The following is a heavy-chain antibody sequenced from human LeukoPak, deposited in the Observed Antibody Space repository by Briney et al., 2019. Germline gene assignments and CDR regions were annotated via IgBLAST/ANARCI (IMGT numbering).Heavy chain of an antibody. D-gene: IGHD3-10*02. CDR2: ISSSSYI. V-gene: IGHV3-21*01. CDR1: GFTFSSYS. J-gene: IGHJ6*04. CDR3: AELGITMIGGV. Sequence: GGSLRLFCAASGFTFSSYSKNWVRQAPGKGLEWVSSISSSSYIYYADSVKGRFTISRDNAKNSLYLPMNSLRAEDTAVYYCAELGITMIGGVWGKGTTVTISS.